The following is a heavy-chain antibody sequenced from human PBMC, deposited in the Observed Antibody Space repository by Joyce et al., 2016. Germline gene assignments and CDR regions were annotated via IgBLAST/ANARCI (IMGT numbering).Heavy chain of an antibody. Sequence: EVQLVESGGRLVKPGESLRLSCSASGFVFKTYTMNWVGQAPGKGLEWVASISGSGKYSYYADSIRGRFTESRANAEKSLFLQLNSLGAEDTAVYYCSRDYGVAAPPVWGQGTLVTVSS. CDR2: ISGSGKYS. CDR3: SRDYGVAAPPV. CDR1: GFVFKTYT. D-gene: IGHD3-3*01. J-gene: IGHJ4*02. V-gene: IGHV3-21*02.